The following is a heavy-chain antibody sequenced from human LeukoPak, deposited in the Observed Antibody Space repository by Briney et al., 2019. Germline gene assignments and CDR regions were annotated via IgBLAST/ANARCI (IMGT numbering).Heavy chain of an antibody. J-gene: IGHJ4*02. D-gene: IGHD1-26*01. CDR1: GYTFTSYG. Sequence: ASVKVSCKASGYTFTSYGISWVRQAPGQGLEWMGWISAYNGNTNYAQKLQGRGTMTTDTSTSTAYMELRSLRSDDTAVYYRARETIATWELLGSLNYFDYWGQGTLVTVSS. CDR2: ISAYNGNT. V-gene: IGHV1-18*01. CDR3: ARETIATWELLGSLNYFDY.